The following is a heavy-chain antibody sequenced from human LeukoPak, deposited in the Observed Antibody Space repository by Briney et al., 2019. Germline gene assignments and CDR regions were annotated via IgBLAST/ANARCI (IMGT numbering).Heavy chain of an antibody. J-gene: IGHJ5*02. D-gene: IGHD6-13*01. Sequence: ASVKVSCKASGYTFTGFYMHWGRQAPGQGLEWMGWINPNSGGTNYAQKFQGRVTMTRDTSINTAYMELSRLRSDDTAVYYCARAHLIAAAGYNWFDPWGQGTLVTVSS. CDR3: ARAHLIAAAGYNWFDP. V-gene: IGHV1-2*02. CDR1: GYTFTGFY. CDR2: INPNSGGT.